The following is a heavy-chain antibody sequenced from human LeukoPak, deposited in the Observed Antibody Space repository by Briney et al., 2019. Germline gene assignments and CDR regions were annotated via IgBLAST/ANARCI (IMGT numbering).Heavy chain of an antibody. Sequence: PSETLSLTCAVYGGSFSGYYWSWIRQPPGKGLEWIGEINHSGSTNYNPSLKSRDTISVDTCKNLFSLKLSSATAADTAVYYCARGLDDYVWGSYRYTHYFDYWGQGTLVTVSS. D-gene: IGHD3-16*02. CDR2: INHSGST. CDR3: ARGLDDYVWGSYRYTHYFDY. CDR1: GGSFSGYY. V-gene: IGHV4-34*01. J-gene: IGHJ4*02.